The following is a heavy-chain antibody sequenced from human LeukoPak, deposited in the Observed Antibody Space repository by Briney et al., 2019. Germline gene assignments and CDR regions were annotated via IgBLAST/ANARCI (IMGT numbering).Heavy chain of an antibody. CDR2: IRYDGGNK. CDR3: AKDHSGFWSDYVNWFDS. D-gene: IGHD3-3*01. Sequence: GGSLRLSCAASGFTFSYYGMHWVRQAPGKGLEWVAFIRYDGGNKNYADSVKGRFTISRDKSKNTLYLQMNSLRAEDTAVYYCAKDHSGFWSDYVNWFDSWGQGTLVTVSS. CDR1: GFTFSYYG. V-gene: IGHV3-30*02. J-gene: IGHJ5*01.